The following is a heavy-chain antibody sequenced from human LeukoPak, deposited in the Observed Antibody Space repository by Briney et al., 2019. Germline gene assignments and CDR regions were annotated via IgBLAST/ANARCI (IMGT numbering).Heavy chain of an antibody. D-gene: IGHD4-23*01. V-gene: IGHV3-48*03. CDR2: ISSSGATK. Sequence: SGGSLRLSCAASGFTFSSYEMNWVRQAPGNGLEWISYISSSGATKYYTDSVKGRFTISRDNAKNSLYLQMNSLKAEDTAVYYCARDYGGSSPLDYWGQGTLVTVSS. CDR1: GFTFSSYE. CDR3: ARDYGGSSPLDY. J-gene: IGHJ4*02.